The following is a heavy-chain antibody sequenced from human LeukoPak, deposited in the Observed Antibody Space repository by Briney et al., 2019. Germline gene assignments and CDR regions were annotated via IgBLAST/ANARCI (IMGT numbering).Heavy chain of an antibody. D-gene: IGHD3-16*02. CDR1: GGSINTYY. J-gene: IGHJ6*03. V-gene: IGHV4-59*08. Sequence: SETLSLTCTVSGGSINTYYWSWIRQSPWKGLEWIGYIYVTGSTRYNPYLQSRVTISVDTSRNQFFLKMSSVTAADTAVYYCARHIGGGIEDMDVWGKGTKVTVSS. CDR2: IYVTGST. CDR3: ARHIGGGIEDMDV.